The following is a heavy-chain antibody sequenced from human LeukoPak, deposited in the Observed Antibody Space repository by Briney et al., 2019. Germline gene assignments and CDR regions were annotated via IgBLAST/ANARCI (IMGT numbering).Heavy chain of an antibody. CDR3: AKDSYWFPISYYYGMDV. CDR1: GFTFSSYA. D-gene: IGHD2-8*02. CDR2: ISHDGSNT. Sequence: AGGSLRLSCAASGFTFSSYAMHWVRQAPGKGLECMAVISHDGSNTYYADSVKGRFTISRDKSKNTVHLQLDSLRAEDTAVYYCAKDSYWFPISYYYGMDVWGQGTTVTVSS. V-gene: IGHV3-30*18. J-gene: IGHJ6*02.